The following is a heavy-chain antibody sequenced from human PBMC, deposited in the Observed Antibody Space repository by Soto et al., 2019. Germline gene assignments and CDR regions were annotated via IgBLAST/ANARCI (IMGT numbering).Heavy chain of an antibody. CDR1: GFSLSTTGVG. CDR2: IYWDDDK. V-gene: IGHV2-5*02. Sequence: QITLKESGPTLVKPTQTLTLTCTFSGFSLSTTGVGVSWIRQPPGKALEWLALIYWDDDKRYSPSLSSRLTITKNPAKNQVVLTLTNMDPVDTATYYCAHRTTTVTAFDYWGQGTLVTVSS. CDR3: AHRTTTVTAFDY. J-gene: IGHJ4*02. D-gene: IGHD4-17*01.